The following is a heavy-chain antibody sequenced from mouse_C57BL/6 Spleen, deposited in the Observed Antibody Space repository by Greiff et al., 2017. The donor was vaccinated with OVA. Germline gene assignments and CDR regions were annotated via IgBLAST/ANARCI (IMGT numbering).Heavy chain of an antibody. CDR3: ARGGDYYFDY. J-gene: IGHJ2*01. Sequence: EVQLQQSGPELVKPGASVKISCKASGYTFTDYYMNWVKQSPGKSLEWIGDINPNNGGTSYNQKFKGKATLTVDKSSSTAYMELRSLTSEDSAVYYCARGGDYYFDYWGQGTTLTVSS. CDR2: INPNNGGT. CDR1: GYTFTDYY. V-gene: IGHV1-26*01.